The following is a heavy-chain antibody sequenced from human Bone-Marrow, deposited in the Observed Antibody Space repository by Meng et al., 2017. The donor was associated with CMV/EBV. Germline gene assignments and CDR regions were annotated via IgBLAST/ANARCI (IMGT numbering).Heavy chain of an antibody. CDR2: IYYSGST. CDR1: GGSISSYY. CDR3: ARAGLGNDFWSGYLNWFDP. D-gene: IGHD3-3*01. J-gene: IGHJ5*02. V-gene: IGHV4-59*01. Sequence: SETLSLTCTVSGGSISSYYWSWIRQPPGKGLEWIGYIYYSGSTNYNPSLKSRVTISVDTSKNQFSLKLSSVTAADTAVYYCARAGLGNDFWSGYLNWFDPWGQGTLVTVSS.